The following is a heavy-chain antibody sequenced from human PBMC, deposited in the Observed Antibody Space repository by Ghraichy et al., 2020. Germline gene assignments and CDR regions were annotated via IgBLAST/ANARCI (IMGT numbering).Heavy chain of an antibody. CDR1: GGSISSSSYY. CDR2: IYYSGST. CDR3: ARQTSIAAAGTFHFTRYYYYYYMDV. J-gene: IGHJ6*03. D-gene: IGHD6-13*01. V-gene: IGHV4-39*01. Sequence: TLSLTCTVSGGSISSSSYYWGWIRQPPGKGLEWIGSIYYSGSTYYNPSLKSRVTISVDTSKNQFSLKLSSVTAADTAVYYCARQTSIAAAGTFHFTRYYYYYYMDVWGKGTTVTVSS.